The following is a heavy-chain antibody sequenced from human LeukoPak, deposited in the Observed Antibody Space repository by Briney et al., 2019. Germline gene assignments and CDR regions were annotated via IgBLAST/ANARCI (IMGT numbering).Heavy chain of an antibody. Sequence: GGSLRLSCAASGFTVSSNYMSWVRQAPGKGLEWVSLIYSGGSTYYADSVKGRFTISRDNSKNTLYLQMNSLRAEDTAVYYCAREGVRVYDSSGYPNGYWGQGTLVTVSS. CDR3: AREGVRVYDSSGYPNGY. V-gene: IGHV3-53*01. D-gene: IGHD3-22*01. J-gene: IGHJ4*02. CDR1: GFTVSSNY. CDR2: IYSGGST.